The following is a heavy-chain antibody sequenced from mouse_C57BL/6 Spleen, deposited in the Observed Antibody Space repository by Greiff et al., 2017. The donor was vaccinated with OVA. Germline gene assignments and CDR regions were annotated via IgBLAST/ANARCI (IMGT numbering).Heavy chain of an antibody. CDR1: GYTFTDYY. J-gene: IGHJ3*01. CDR3: ARSGSSGLPFAY. V-gene: IGHV1-26*01. CDR2: INPNNGGT. Sequence: EVQLQQSGPELVKPGASVKISCKASGYTFTDYYMNWVKQSHGKSLEWIGDINPNNGGTSYNQKFKGKATLTVDKSSSTAYMELRSLTSEDSAVYYCARSGSSGLPFAYWGQGTLVTVSA. D-gene: IGHD3-2*02.